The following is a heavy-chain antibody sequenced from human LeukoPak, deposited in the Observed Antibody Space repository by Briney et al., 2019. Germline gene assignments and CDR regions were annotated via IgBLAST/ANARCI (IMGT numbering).Heavy chain of an antibody. V-gene: IGHV1-2*06. J-gene: IGHJ5*02. CDR1: GYTFTAYY. D-gene: IGHD4-11*01. CDR2: FDANSGGT. Sequence: GASVKVSCKASGYTFTAYYMHWVRQAPGQGLEWMGRFDANSGGTNYAQKFQDRVTMTRDTSISTAYMELSRLRSDDTAVYYCARGTSSSNSNWFDLWGQGTLVTVSS. CDR3: ARGTSSSNSNWFDL.